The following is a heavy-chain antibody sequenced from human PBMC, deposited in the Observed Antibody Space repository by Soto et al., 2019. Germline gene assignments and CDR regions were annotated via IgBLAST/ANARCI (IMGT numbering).Heavy chain of an antibody. CDR2: INPNSGGT. D-gene: IGHD2-2*02. CDR1: GYTFTGYY. Sequence: ASVKVSCKASGYTFTGYYMHWVRQAPGQGLEWMGWINPNSGGTNYAQKFQGWVTMTRDTSISTAYMELSRLRSDDTAVYYCARDRSYQLLYTPYYYFYYGMDVWGQGTTVTVSS. J-gene: IGHJ6*02. V-gene: IGHV1-2*04. CDR3: ARDRSYQLLYTPYYYFYYGMDV.